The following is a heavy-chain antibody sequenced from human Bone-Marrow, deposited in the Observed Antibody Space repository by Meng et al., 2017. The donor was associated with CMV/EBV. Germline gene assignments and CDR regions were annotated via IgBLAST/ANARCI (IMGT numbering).Heavy chain of an antibody. CDR2: IYYSGST. V-gene: IGHV4-59*01. CDR1: GGSISSYY. CDR3: ARVGYYYDSSGYYPEWFDP. Sequence: SETLSLTCTVSGGSISSYYWSWIRQPPGKGLEWIGYIYYSGSTNYNPSLKSRVTISVDTSKNQFSLKLSSVTAADTAVYYCARVGYYYDSSGYYPEWFDPWGQGTLVTVSS. J-gene: IGHJ5*02. D-gene: IGHD3-22*01.